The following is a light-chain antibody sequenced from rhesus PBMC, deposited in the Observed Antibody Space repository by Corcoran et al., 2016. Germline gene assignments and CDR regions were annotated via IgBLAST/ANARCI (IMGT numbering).Light chain of an antibody. CDR1: QSISNW. V-gene: IGKV1-22*01. J-gene: IGKJ3*01. CDR2: KAS. Sequence: DIQMTQYPSSLSASVGDTVTITCRASQSISNWLDWYQQKPGKAPKILSDKASSLQSGVPSRFSGSGFGTDFTLTISSLQPEDFATYYWLQYSSWPFTCGPGTKLDIK. CDR3: LQYSSWPFT.